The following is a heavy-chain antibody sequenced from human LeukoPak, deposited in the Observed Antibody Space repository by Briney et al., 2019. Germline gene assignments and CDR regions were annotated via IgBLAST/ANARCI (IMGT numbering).Heavy chain of an antibody. CDR3: ARGGDYDFWSGYSSAFDI. Sequence: GRSLRLSCAASGVTFSSYGVHWVRQAPGKGLEWVAVISNDGSNKHYADSVKGRFTISRDNAKNSLYLQMNSLRAEDTAVYYCARGGDYDFWSGYSSAFDIWGQGTMVTVSS. CDR1: GVTFSSYG. D-gene: IGHD3-3*01. V-gene: IGHV3-30*03. CDR2: ISNDGSNK. J-gene: IGHJ3*02.